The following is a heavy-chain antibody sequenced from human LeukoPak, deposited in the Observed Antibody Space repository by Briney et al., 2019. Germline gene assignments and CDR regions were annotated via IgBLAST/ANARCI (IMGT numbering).Heavy chain of an antibody. CDR3: ARDTFWSAYPSFDY. CDR2: IYYRGST. CDR1: GGSINNYY. D-gene: IGHD3-3*01. J-gene: IGHJ4*02. Sequence: SETLSLTCTVSGGSINNYYRSWIRQPPGKGLEWIGYIYYRGSTNYNPFLKSRVTFSVDTSKNQFSLKLSSVTAADTAVYYCARDTFWSAYPSFDYWGQGTLVTVSS. V-gene: IGHV4-59*12.